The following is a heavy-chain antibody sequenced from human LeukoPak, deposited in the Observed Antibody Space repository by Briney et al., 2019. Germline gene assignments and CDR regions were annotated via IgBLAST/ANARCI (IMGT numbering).Heavy chain of an antibody. CDR2: ISTNGGDT. CDR1: GFTFSSSV. V-gene: IGHV3-23*01. J-gene: IGHJ4*02. D-gene: IGHD6-19*01. CDR3: ARHGSGCFDY. Sequence: PGGSLRLSCAASGFTFSSSVMTWVRQAPGKGLEWVSPISTNGGDTYYADSVKGRFTISRDNSRNTLFLQMNSLRVDDTAIYYCARHGSGCFDYWGQGTLVTVSS.